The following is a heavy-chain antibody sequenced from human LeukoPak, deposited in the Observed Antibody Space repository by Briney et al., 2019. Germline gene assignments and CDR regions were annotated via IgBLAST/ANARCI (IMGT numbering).Heavy chain of an antibody. CDR2: ISGSGNST. CDR3: VKDNSNWYWYFDL. J-gene: IGHJ2*01. D-gene: IGHD1-1*01. CDR1: GFTFNNFA. Sequence: GGSLRLSCAASGFTFNNFAMIWVRQAPERGLGWGSVISGSGNSTYYADSVKGRFTISRDNSKNTLYLQMASLRGEGTAVYHCVKDNSNWYWYFDLWGRGTLVTVSS. V-gene: IGHV3-23*01.